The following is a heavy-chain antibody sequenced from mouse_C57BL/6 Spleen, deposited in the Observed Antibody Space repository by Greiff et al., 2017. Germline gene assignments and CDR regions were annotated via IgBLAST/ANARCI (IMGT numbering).Heavy chain of an antibody. CDR3: ARRAVVGYFDY. Sequence: EVMLVESGGDLVKPGGSLKLSCAASGFTFSSYGMSWVRQTPDKRLEWVATISSGGSYTYYPDSVKGRFTISRDNAKNTLYLQMSSLKSEDTAMYYCARRAVVGYFDYWGQGTTLTVSS. CDR1: GFTFSSYG. J-gene: IGHJ2*01. D-gene: IGHD1-1*01. V-gene: IGHV5-6*02. CDR2: ISSGGSYT.